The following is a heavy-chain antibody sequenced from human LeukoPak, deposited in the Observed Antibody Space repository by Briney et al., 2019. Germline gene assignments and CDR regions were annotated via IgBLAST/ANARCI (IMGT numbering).Heavy chain of an antibody. CDR2: IRSKAYGGTT. Sequence: GGSLRLSCTASGFTFGDYAMSWVRQAPGKGLEWVGFIRSKAYGGTTEYAASVKGRLTISRDDSKSIAYLQMNSLKTEDTAVYYCTRVMDIVVVPAACFDYWGQGTLVTVSS. V-gene: IGHV3-49*04. CDR1: GFTFGDYA. J-gene: IGHJ4*02. D-gene: IGHD2-2*03. CDR3: TRVMDIVVVPAACFDY.